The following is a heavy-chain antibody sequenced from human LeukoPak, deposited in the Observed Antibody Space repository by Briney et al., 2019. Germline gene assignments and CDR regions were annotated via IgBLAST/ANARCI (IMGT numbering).Heavy chain of an antibody. Sequence: SETLSLTCTVSGGSISSYYWSWIRQPPGKGLEWIGYIYYSGSTNYNPSLKSRVTISVDTSKNQFSLKLSSVTAADTAVYYCARTESTTIDFDIWGQGTMVTVSS. CDR2: IYYSGST. J-gene: IGHJ3*02. D-gene: IGHD5-24*01. CDR1: GGSISSYY. V-gene: IGHV4-59*01. CDR3: ARTESTTIDFDI.